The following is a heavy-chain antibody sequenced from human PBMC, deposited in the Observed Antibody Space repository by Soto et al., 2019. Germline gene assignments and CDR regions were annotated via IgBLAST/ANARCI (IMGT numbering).Heavy chain of an antibody. CDR1: GIKISNFC. J-gene: IGHJ4*02. CDR2: IGGTVGSI. CDR3: MTEHGGW. V-gene: IGHV3-48*01. Sequence: GSLRLSCTASGIKISNFCMTWVRRAPGKGLEWVSYIGGTVGSIYYADSAKGRFTISRDNAKSSMYLQMNSLRVEDTAMYHCMTEHGGWWGPGTLVTVSS. D-gene: IGHD6-19*01.